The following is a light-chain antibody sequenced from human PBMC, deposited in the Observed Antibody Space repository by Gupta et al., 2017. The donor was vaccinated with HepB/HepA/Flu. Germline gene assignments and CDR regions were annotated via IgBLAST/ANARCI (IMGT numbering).Light chain of an antibody. CDR2: GAS. Sequence: EIVLTQSPDTLSLSPGERATLSCRANQTVSNNYLAWYRHKPGQAPRLLIYGASRGAAGIPGRFSGSGSGTDFTLISSRREHEDFGDYFWQQDDSSISFGQGTQLQI. J-gene: IGKJ5*01. CDR1: QTVSNNY. V-gene: IGKV3-20*01. CDR3: QQDDSSIS.